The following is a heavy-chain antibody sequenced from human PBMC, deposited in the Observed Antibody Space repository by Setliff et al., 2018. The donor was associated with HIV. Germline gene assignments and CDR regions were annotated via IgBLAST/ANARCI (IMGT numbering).Heavy chain of an antibody. D-gene: IGHD3-10*01. V-gene: IGHV4-38-2*02. Sequence: PSETLSLTCLVFGYSINDGYHWGWIRQSPGKGLEWIGSIYSTGHTYYNPSHKSRLTMSVDTAKNRFSLKLISVTAADTAVYYCARDRALRFSKSPSFNYFDVWGQGALVTVSS. CDR1: GYSINDGYH. J-gene: IGHJ4*02. CDR3: ARDRALRFSKSPSFNYFDV. CDR2: IYSTGHT.